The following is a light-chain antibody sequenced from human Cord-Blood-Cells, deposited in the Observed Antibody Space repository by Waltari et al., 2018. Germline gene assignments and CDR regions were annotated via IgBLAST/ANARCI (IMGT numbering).Light chain of an antibody. CDR1: SSDVGGYNY. CDR3: SSYTSSSTLYVV. Sequence: QSALTQPASVSGSPGQSITISCTGTSSDVGGYNYVSWYPQHPGKAPKLMIYEVSNRASGVFNRFSGSESGNTAALTISGLQAEDEADYYCSSYTSSSTLYVVFGGGTKLTVL. V-gene: IGLV2-14*01. J-gene: IGLJ2*01. CDR2: EVS.